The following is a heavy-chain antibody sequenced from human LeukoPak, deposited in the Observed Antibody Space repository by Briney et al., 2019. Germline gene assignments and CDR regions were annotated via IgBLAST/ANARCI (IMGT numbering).Heavy chain of an antibody. CDR3: ARGGYQHYFDY. CDR1: GGSISSYY. V-gene: IGHV4-59*01. D-gene: IGHD2-2*01. CDR2: IYYSGST. J-gene: IGHJ4*02. Sequence: SETLSLTCTVSGGSISSYYWSWIRQPPGKGLEWIGYIYYSGSTNYNPSLKSRVTISVDTSKNQFSLKLSSVTAADTAVYYCARGGYQHYFDYWGQGTLVTVSS.